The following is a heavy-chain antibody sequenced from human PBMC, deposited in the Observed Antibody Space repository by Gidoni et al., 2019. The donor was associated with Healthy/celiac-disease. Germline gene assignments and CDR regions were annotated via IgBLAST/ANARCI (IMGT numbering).Heavy chain of an antibody. J-gene: IGHJ4*02. D-gene: IGHD3-22*01. CDR3: ARGRARYYDSSGYSQETGCLKY. CDR2: ISSSSSYI. V-gene: IGHV3-21*01. CDR1: GFTFSSYS. Sequence: EVQLVESGGGLVKPGGSLRLSCAASGFTFSSYSMNWFRQAPGKGLEWVSSISSSSSYIYYADSVKGRFTISRDNAKNSLYLQMNSLRAEDTAVYYCARGRARYYDSSGYSQETGCLKYWGQGTLVTVSS.